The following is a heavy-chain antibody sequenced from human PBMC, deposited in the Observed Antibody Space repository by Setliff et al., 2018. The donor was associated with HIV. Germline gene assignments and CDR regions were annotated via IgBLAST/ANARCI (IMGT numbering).Heavy chain of an antibody. J-gene: IGHJ4*02. CDR2: IYYSGST. Sequence: PSETLSLTCTVSGGSISSSSYYWGWIRQPPGKGLEWIGSIYYSGSTYYNPSLKSRVTISVDTSKNQFSLKLSSVTAADTAVYYCARHLWFYYVAESYGYFDYWGQGSLVTVSS. V-gene: IGHV4-39*01. D-gene: IGHD3-10*01. CDR1: GGSISSSSYY. CDR3: ARHLWFYYVAESYGYFDY.